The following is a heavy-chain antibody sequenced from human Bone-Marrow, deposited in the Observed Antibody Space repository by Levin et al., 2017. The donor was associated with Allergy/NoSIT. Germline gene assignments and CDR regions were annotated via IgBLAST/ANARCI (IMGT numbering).Heavy chain of an antibody. J-gene: IGHJ4*02. CDR2: IDYREIP. CDR3: ARHGRDQGDY. D-gene: IGHD2-2*01. Sequence: PSETLSLTCTVSGVSISSTKDYWGWVRQPPGKGLVWIGNIDYREIPYYNPSLKSRVTVSVDMSSNQLSLKLNSVTAADTAVYYCARHGRDQGDYWGQGTLVTVSS. CDR1: GVSISSTKDY. V-gene: IGHV4-39*01.